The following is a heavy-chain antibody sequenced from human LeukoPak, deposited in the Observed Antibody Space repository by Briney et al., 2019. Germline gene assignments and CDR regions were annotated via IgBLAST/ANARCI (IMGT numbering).Heavy chain of an antibody. CDR3: ARGWGDCGTVSCYTGGDVFDI. V-gene: IGHV3-7*01. J-gene: IGHJ3*02. CDR1: GFTFSYYW. CDR2: IKYDGSEK. Sequence: GGSLRLSCAASGFTFSYYWMTWVRQSPRKGLEWVANIKYDGSEKHYVESVKGRFTISRDNAKNSLYLQMTSLRVEDTAVYYGARGWGDCGTVSCYTGGDVFDIWGQGTKVTVSS. D-gene: IGHD2-2*02.